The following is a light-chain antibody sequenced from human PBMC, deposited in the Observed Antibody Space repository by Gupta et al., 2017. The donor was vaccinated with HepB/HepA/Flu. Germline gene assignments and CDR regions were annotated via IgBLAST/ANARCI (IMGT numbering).Light chain of an antibody. CDR3: QQRDNWPNT. Sequence: EIVLTHSPITLSFSPGERATLSCRASQSVSNDLDWYQQIPDQAPKLLIYDACNRATGIPGRFSGSGSGTEFTLTISGLEPEDFAVYYCQQRDNWPNTFGRGTKVEIK. J-gene: IGKJ4*01. CDR1: QSVSND. V-gene: IGKV3-11*01. CDR2: DAC.